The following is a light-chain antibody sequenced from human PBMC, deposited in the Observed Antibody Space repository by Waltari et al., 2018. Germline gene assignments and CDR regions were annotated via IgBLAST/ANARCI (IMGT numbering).Light chain of an antibody. V-gene: IGLV2-23*02. J-gene: IGLJ1*01. CDR1: TTDVGHYNL. CDR2: EVI. CDR3: CSYAGSGTYV. Sequence: QSALTQPASVSGTPGQSITIPCTGPTTDVGHYNLLPWYQHHPGETPHLMICEVIKRPSGVSNRFSGSKSGNTASLTISGLQAEDEADYYCCSYAGSGTYVFGTGTKVTVL.